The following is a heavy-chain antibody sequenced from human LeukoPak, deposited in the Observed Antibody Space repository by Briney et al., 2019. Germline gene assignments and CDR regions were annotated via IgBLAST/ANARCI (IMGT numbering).Heavy chain of an antibody. CDR3: TRESRRTVTTSNFDY. V-gene: IGHV3-49*03. Sequence: GGSLRLSCTASGFTFGDYAMSWLRQAPGKGLEWVGFIRSKAYGGTTEYAASVKGRFTISRDDSKSIAYLQMNGLKTEDTAVYYCTRESRRTVTTSNFDYWGQGTLVTVSS. D-gene: IGHD4-17*01. CDR1: GFTFGDYA. CDR2: IRSKAYGGTT. J-gene: IGHJ4*02.